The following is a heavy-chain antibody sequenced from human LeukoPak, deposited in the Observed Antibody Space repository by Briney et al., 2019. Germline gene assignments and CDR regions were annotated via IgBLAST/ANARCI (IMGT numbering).Heavy chain of an antibody. D-gene: IGHD2-21*02. CDR2: IWFDGSNK. J-gene: IGHJ6*03. Sequence: GGSLRLSCAASGFTFSSYGMHWVRQTPGKGLEWVAFIWFDGSNKYHADSVKGRFTISRDNSKNTLYLQMNSLVAEDTAVYYCAKVCDCGGHCGANPYYMDVWGKGTTVTVSS. CDR1: GFTFSSYG. V-gene: IGHV3-30*02. CDR3: AKVCDCGGHCGANPYYMDV.